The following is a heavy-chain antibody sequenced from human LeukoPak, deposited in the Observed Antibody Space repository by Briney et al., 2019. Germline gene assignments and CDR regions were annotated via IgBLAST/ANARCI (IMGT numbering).Heavy chain of an antibody. J-gene: IGHJ4*02. CDR3: ARAVGSNSYLDY. D-gene: IGHD6-13*01. CDR2: IYYSGST. Sequence: SETLSLTCTVSGGSISSSSYYWGWIRQPPGKGLEWIGSIYYSGSTYYNPSLKSRVTIFVDTSKNQFSLKLSSVTAADTAVYYCARAVGSNSYLDYWGQGTPVTVSS. CDR1: GGSISSSSYY. V-gene: IGHV4-39*07.